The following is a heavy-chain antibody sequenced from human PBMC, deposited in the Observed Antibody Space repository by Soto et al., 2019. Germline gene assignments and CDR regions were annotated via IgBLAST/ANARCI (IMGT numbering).Heavy chain of an antibody. CDR3: ARGARGANYVDV. CDR1: GFPFSSYW. V-gene: IGHV3-74*01. J-gene: IGHJ6*04. CDR2: VKYAGTIT. D-gene: IGHD3-16*01. Sequence: EVQLVESGGGSVQPGGSLRLSCAASGFPFSSYWIHWVRQAPGKGLVWVSRVKYAGTITYCAASLRGRLTSSRDNEMNTVYLHMNSMRVEDTAVYYCARGARGANYVDVWGKGTMVTVSS.